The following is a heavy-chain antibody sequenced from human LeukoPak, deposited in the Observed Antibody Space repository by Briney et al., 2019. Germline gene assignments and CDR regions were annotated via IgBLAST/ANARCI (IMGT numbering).Heavy chain of an antibody. Sequence: GGSLRLSCAPSGFTFSNYAMSWVRQAPGKGLEWVSAISETGGTIHYADSVKGRFTISRDNSQNTLYLQMNSLRADETAIYYCARAPGGFHGDYSPIAYWGQGTLVTVSS. CDR1: GFTFSNYA. J-gene: IGHJ4*02. D-gene: IGHD4-17*01. CDR2: ISETGGTI. V-gene: IGHV3-23*01. CDR3: ARAPGGFHGDYSPIAY.